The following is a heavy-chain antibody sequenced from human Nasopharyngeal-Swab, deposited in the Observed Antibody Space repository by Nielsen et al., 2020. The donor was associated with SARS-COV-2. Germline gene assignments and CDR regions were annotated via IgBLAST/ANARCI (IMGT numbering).Heavy chain of an antibody. Sequence: GEALKISCAASGFTFSSYSMNWVRQAPGKGLEWVSSISSSSSYIYYADSVKGRFTISRDNAKNSLYLQMNSLRAEGTAVYYCARDGGATIFDYWGQGTLVTVSS. J-gene: IGHJ4*02. V-gene: IGHV3-21*01. CDR3: ARDGGATIFDY. D-gene: IGHD1-26*01. CDR2: ISSSSSYI. CDR1: GFTFSSYS.